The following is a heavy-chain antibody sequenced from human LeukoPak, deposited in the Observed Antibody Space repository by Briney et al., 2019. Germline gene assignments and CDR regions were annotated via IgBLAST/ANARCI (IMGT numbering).Heavy chain of an antibody. CDR3: ATANGGSSSW. Sequence: PGGSLRLSCAASGFTFDDYAMHWVRQAPGKGLEWVSLISWDGGGTYYADSVKGRFTISRDNSENSLYLQMNSLRAEDTALYYCATANGGSSSWWGQGTLVTVSS. CDR1: GFTFDDYA. V-gene: IGHV3-43D*03. J-gene: IGHJ4*02. D-gene: IGHD6-13*01. CDR2: ISWDGGGT.